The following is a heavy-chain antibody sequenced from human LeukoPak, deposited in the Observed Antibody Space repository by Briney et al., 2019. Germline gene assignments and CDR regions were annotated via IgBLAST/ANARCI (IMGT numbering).Heavy chain of an antibody. V-gene: IGHV3-30*18. CDR2: ISYDGRNK. D-gene: IGHD2-21*02. CDR3: AKGTLVVTDDAFDF. CDR1: GFTFSSYG. Sequence: PGGSLRLSCAASGFTFSSYGMHWVRQAPGEGLEWVAVISYDGRNKYYVDSVKGRFTISRDNSRNTLYLQMNSLRAEDTAMYYCAKGTLVVTDDAFDFWGQGTMVTVSS. J-gene: IGHJ3*01.